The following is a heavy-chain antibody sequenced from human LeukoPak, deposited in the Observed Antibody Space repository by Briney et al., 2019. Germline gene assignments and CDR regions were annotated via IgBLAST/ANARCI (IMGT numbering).Heavy chain of an antibody. CDR3: ARDRGWAGYTYGFYY. J-gene: IGHJ4*02. CDR1: GGTFIIYA. D-gene: IGHD5-18*01. V-gene: IGHV1-69*13. CDR2: IIPIFGTA. Sequence: ASVKVSCKASGGTFIIYAISWVRQAPGQGLEWMGGIIPIFGTANYAQKFQGRVTITADESTSTAYMELSSLRSEDTAVYYCARDRGWAGYTYGFYYWGQGTLVTVSS.